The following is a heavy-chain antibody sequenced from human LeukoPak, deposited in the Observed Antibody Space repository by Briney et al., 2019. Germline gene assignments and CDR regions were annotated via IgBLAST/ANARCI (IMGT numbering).Heavy chain of an antibody. D-gene: IGHD3-22*01. CDR1: GGSFSGYY. CDR2: INHSGST. V-gene: IGHV4-34*01. Sequence: SETLSLTCAVYGGSFSGYYWSWIRQPPGKGLEWIGEINHSGSTNYNPSLKSRVTISVDTSKNQFSLKLSSVTAADTAVYYCARGGYYDSSGYYHDYWGQGTLVTVSS. CDR3: ARGGYYDSSGYYHDY. J-gene: IGHJ4*02.